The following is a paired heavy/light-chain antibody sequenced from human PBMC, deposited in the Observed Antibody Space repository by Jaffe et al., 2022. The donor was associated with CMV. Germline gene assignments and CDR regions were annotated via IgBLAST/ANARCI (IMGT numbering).Light chain of an antibody. CDR2: GAS. J-gene: IGKJ1*01. Sequence: AIQLTQSPSSLSVSVGDRVTITCRASQGINNFLAWYQQKPGKAPKVLIYGASTLKRGIPSRFSGSQSGTDFTLTISSLQPEDFATYYCLQVKSYPWTFGQGTRVEIK. CDR3: LQVKSYPWT. CDR1: QGINNF. V-gene: IGKV1-13*02.
Heavy chain of an antibody. CDR3: VCISTVAEWHFDL. D-gene: IGHD4-17*01. Sequence: QLVESGGDLVQPGGSLRLSCAASEFTVTGKYMSWVRQAPGKEPEWVSSIHSDGDTYYRDSVRDRFTISRDIFNNTVYLQMNGLRVEDTAVYHCVCISTVAEWHFDLWGRGTLVTVSS. CDR2: IHSDGDT. CDR1: EFTVTGKY. V-gene: IGHV3-66*01. J-gene: IGHJ2*01.